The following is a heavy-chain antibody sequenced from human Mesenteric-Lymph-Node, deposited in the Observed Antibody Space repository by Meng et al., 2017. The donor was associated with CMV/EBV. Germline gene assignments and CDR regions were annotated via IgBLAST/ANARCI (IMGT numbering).Heavy chain of an antibody. CDR1: GGSFSGYY. Sequence: GSLTISCAVYGGSFSGYYWSWIRQPPGKGLEWIGEINHSGSTNYNQSLKSRVTISVDTSKNQLSLKLSSVTAADTAVYYCARRAYDFWSGSHFDYWGQGTLVTVSS. J-gene: IGHJ4*02. CDR2: INHSGST. D-gene: IGHD3-3*01. V-gene: IGHV4-34*01. CDR3: ARRAYDFWSGSHFDY.